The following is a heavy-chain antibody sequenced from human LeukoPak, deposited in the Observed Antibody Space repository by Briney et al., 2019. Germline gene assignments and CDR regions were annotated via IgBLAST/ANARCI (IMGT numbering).Heavy chain of an antibody. V-gene: IGHV1-2*02. CDR1: GYTVTSYY. CDR3: ARLPVVVVAATRFAFDI. D-gene: IGHD2-15*01. Sequence: ASVKVSCKASGYTVTSYYMHWVRQAPGQGLEWMGWINPNSGGTNYAQKFQGRVTMTRDTSISTAYMELSRLRSDDTAVYYCARLPVVVVAATRFAFDIWGQGTMVTVSS. CDR2: INPNSGGT. J-gene: IGHJ3*02.